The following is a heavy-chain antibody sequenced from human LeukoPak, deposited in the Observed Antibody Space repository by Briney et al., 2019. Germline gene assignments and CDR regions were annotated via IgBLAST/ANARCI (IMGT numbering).Heavy chain of an antibody. CDR1: RFTFSNYG. D-gene: IGHD3-16*01. J-gene: IGHJ6*02. CDR3: ARGGGLDV. V-gene: IGHV3-7*03. CDR2: INHNGNVN. Sequence: GGSLRLSCAASRFTFSNYGVNWARQAPGKGLEWVASINHNGNVNYYVDSVKGRFTISRDNAKNSLYLQMSNLRAEDTAVYFCARGGGLDVWGQGATVTVSS.